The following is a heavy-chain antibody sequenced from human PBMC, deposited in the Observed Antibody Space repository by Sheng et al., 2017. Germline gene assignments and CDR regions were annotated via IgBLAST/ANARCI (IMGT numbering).Heavy chain of an antibody. V-gene: IGHV3-30*04. CDR2: ISYDGSNK. J-gene: IGHJ4*02. D-gene: IGHD2-2*01. Sequence: QVQLVESGGGVVQPGRSLRLSCAASGFTFSSYAMHWVRQAPGKGLEWVAVISYDGSNKYYADSVKGRFTISRDNSKNTLYLQMNSLRAEDTAVYYCARDEGREYQLPTYYFDYWGQGTLVTVSS. CDR1: GFTFSSYA. CDR3: ARDEGREYQLPTYYFDY.